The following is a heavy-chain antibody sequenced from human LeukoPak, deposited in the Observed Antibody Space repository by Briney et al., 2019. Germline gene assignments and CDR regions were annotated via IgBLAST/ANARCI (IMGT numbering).Heavy chain of an antibody. J-gene: IGHJ4*02. CDR1: VYTFTNYY. CDR3: ARGYNSGFDY. V-gene: IGHV1-46*01. D-gene: IGHD6-19*01. Sequence: ASVTVSFKPSVYTFTNYYMHWVRQAPGQGLEWMGVIIPSGGRTGYAQKVQCRVTMTRDTSTATVYMELSSLRSEDTAVYYCARGYNSGFDYWGQGTLVTVSS. CDR2: IIPSGGRT.